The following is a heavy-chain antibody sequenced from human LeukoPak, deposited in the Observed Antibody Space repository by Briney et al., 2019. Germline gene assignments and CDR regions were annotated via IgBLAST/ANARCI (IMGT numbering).Heavy chain of an antibody. Sequence: GGSLRLSCAASGFSFSTSWMTWVRQTPGKGLELVANMNIDGSRRYHGDSVEGRFTISRDNAKNSLYLQMNSLRDEDTAVYYCAFVPWTTVTTIDYWGQGTLVTVSS. CDR1: GFSFSTSW. D-gene: IGHD4-17*01. V-gene: IGHV3-7*01. CDR3: AFVPWTTVTTIDY. CDR2: MNIDGSRR. J-gene: IGHJ4*02.